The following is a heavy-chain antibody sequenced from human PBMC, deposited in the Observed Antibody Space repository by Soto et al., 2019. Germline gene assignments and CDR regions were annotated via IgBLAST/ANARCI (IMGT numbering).Heavy chain of an antibody. CDR3: ARDRRLYYYGMDV. J-gene: IGHJ6*02. D-gene: IGHD6-6*01. V-gene: IGHV1-69*13. CDR2: IIPIFGTA. Sequence: SVKVSCKASGGTFSSYAISWVRQAPGQGLEWMGGIIPIFGTANYAQKFQGRVTITADESASTAYMELSSLRSEDTAVYYCARDRRLYYYGMDVWGQGTTVTVSS. CDR1: GGTFSSYA.